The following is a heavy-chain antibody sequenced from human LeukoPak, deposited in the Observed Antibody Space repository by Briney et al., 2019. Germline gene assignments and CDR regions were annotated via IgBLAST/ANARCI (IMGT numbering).Heavy chain of an antibody. Sequence: SVKVSCKASGGTFSSYAISWVRQAPGQGLEWMGGIIPIFGTANYAQKFQGRVRITADESMNTAYMELTSLRSEDTAVYYCARGTALGYSYIDFDYWGQGTLVTVSS. CDR3: ARGTALGYSYIDFDY. D-gene: IGHD5-18*01. CDR1: GGTFSSYA. CDR2: IIPIFGTA. J-gene: IGHJ4*02. V-gene: IGHV1-69*13.